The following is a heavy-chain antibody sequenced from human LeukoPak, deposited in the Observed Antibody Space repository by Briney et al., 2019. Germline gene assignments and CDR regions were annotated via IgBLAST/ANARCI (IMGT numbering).Heavy chain of an antibody. CDR3: AKDVNGMDV. V-gene: IGHV3-30*18. Sequence: GRSLRLSCAASGFTFSSYGMHWVRQAPGKGLEWVAVISYDGSNKYYADSVKGRFTISRDNSKNTLYLQMNGLRAEDTAVYYCAKDVNGMDVWGQGTTVTVSS. CDR1: GFTFSSYG. J-gene: IGHJ6*02. CDR2: ISYDGSNK.